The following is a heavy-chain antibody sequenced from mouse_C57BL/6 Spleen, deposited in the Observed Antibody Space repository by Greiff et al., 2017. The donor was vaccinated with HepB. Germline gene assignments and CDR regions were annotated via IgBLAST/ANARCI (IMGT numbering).Heavy chain of an antibody. Sequence: QVQLQQPGAELVRPGSSVKLSCKASGYTFTSYWMHWVKQRPIQGLEWIGNIDPSDSETHYNQKFKDKATLTVDKSSSTAYMQLSSLTSEDSAVYYGARLYDYDVFAYWGQGTLVTVSA. J-gene: IGHJ3*01. CDR2: IDPSDSET. D-gene: IGHD2-4*01. CDR1: GYTFTSYW. V-gene: IGHV1-52*01. CDR3: ARLYDYDVFAY.